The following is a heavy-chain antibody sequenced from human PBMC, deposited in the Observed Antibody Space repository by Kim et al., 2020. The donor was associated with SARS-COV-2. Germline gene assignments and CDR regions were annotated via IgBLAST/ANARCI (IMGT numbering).Heavy chain of an antibody. CDR3: ARWEYSSGWYWIDY. J-gene: IGHJ4*02. CDR2: IKQDGSEK. D-gene: IGHD6-19*01. CDR1: GFTFSTYW. Sequence: GGSLRLSCAASGFTFSTYWMTWVRQAPGKGLGWVANIKQDGSEKYCVDSVKGRLTISRDNAKNSLYLQMNSLRAEDTAVYYCARWEYSSGWYWIDYWGQGTLVTVTS. V-gene: IGHV3-7*03.